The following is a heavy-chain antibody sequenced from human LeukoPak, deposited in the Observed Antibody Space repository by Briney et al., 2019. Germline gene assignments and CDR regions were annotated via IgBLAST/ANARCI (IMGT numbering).Heavy chain of an antibody. D-gene: IGHD6-6*01. V-gene: IGHV1-8*01. CDR3: ARGAMSIAALNY. CDR2: MNPNSGNT. CDR1: GYTFTSYD. J-gene: IGHJ4*02. Sequence: ASVKVSCKASGYTFTSYDINWVRQATGQGLEWMGWMNPNSGNTGYAQKFQGRVTMTRNTSISTAYMELSSLRSEDTAVYYCARGAMSIAALNYWGRGTLVTVSS.